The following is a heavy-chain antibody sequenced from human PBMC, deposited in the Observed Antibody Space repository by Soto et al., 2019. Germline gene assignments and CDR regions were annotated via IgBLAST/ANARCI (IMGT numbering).Heavy chain of an antibody. CDR2: ISSDGSNK. D-gene: IGHD3-3*01. V-gene: IGHV3-30*18. CDR1: GFTFSSYG. Sequence: QVQLVESGGGVVQPGRSLRLSCAASGFTFSSYGMHWVRQAPGKGLEWVAVISSDGSNKYYADSVKGRFTISRDNSKNTLYLQMNSLRAEDRAVYYCAKDRRLYYGFSGIWGQGTMVTVSS. CDR3: AKDRRLYYGFSGI. J-gene: IGHJ3*02.